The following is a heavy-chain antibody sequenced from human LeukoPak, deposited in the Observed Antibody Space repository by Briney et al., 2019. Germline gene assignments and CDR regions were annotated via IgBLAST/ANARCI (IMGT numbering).Heavy chain of an antibody. CDR3: ARQECYSSSWGPFDY. Sequence: PSETLSFTCTVSGGSISSYYWSWIRQPPGKGLEWIGYIYYSGSTNYNPSLKSRVTISVDTSKNQFSLKLSSVTAADTAVYYCARQECYSSSWGPFDYWGQGTLVTVSS. CDR1: GGSISSYY. V-gene: IGHV4-59*08. D-gene: IGHD6-13*01. CDR2: IYYSGST. J-gene: IGHJ4*02.